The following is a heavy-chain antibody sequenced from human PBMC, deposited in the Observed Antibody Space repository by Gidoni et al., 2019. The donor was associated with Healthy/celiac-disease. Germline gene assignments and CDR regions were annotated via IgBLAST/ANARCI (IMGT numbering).Heavy chain of an antibody. CDR2: MNPTSGNT. CDR1: GYTFTSYD. D-gene: IGHD5-18*01. V-gene: IGHV1-8*01. CDR3: ARGGDTATPDWFAP. Sequence: VQLVQSRAEGKKHGASVTVYCKAYGYTFTSYDINWVRQATGQGLEWMGWMNPTSGNTGSAQKFLGRFTMTRNTSICTAYMELCILRSEDTAVYYCARGGDTATPDWFAPWGQGTLVTVSS. J-gene: IGHJ5*02.